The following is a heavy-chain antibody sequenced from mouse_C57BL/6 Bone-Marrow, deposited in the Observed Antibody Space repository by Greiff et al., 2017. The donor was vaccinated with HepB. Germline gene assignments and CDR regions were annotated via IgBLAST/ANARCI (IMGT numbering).Heavy chain of an antibody. J-gene: IGHJ3*01. CDR1: GFSLTSYG. CDR2: IGSGGST. Sequence: VMLVESGPGLVQPSQSLSITCTVSGFSLTSYGVHWVRQSPGKGLEWLGVIGSGGSTDYNAAFISRLSISKDNSKSQVFFKMNSLQADDTAIYYCARNRPNGVFAYWGQGTLVTVSA. V-gene: IGHV2-2*01. D-gene: IGHD4-1*01. CDR3: ARNRPNGVFAY.